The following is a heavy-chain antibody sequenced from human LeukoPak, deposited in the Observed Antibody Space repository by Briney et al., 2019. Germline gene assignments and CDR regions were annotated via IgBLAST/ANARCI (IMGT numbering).Heavy chain of an antibody. J-gene: IGHJ4*02. D-gene: IGHD2-21*02. Sequence: GGSLRLSCAASGFTFDDYAMHWVRQAPGKGLEWVSGISWNSGSIGYADSVKGRFTISRDNAKNSLYLQMNSLRAEDTALYYCAKAHIVEVTAIPLPDYWGQGTLVTVSS. V-gene: IGHV3-9*01. CDR3: AKAHIVEVTAIPLPDY. CDR1: GFTFDDYA. CDR2: ISWNSGSI.